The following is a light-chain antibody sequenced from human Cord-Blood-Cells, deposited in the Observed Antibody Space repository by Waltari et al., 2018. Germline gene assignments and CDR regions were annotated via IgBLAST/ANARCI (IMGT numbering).Light chain of an antibody. J-gene: IGLJ1*01. CDR3: SSYTSSSTYV. Sequence: QSALTQPASVSGSPGQSITISCTGTSSDVGGYNYVSWYQQHPGKAPKLIIYEVSNRPSGFSNRFSGSKSGNPASLTISGLQAEDEADYYCSSYTSSSTYVFGTGTKVTVL. CDR1: SSDVGGYNY. CDR2: EVS. V-gene: IGLV2-14*01.